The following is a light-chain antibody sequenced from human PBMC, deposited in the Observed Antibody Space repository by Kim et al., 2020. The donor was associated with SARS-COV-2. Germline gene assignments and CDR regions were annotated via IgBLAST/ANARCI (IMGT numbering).Light chain of an antibody. CDR2: GNN. V-gene: IGLV1-40*01. CDR1: SSNIGAGYV. CDR3: QSYDSSLSWV. J-gene: IGLJ3*02. Sequence: QSVLTQPPSVSGAPGQRVTVSCTGSSSNIGAGYVVHWYQQLPGTAPKLLIHGNNNRPSGVPDRFSGSKSGTSASLAITGLQAEDEADYYCQSYDSSLSWVFGGGTKLTVL.